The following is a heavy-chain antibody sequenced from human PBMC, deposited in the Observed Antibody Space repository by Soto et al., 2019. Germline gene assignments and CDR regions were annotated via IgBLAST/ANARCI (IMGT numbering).Heavy chain of an antibody. CDR3: ARVGLPGDY. J-gene: IGHJ4*02. D-gene: IGHD1-26*01. CDR2: IYYSGST. CDR1: AGSIISSRYY. V-gene: IGHV4-39*01. Sequence: QLQLKESGPGLVNPSETLSLTCTFSAGSIISSRYYWGWIRQPPGKGLEWIGSIYYSGSTYYNPSLRSRVTISVDTSTSQYSLKLSSVTAADKAVYYCARVGLPGDYWFQGTLVTVSS.